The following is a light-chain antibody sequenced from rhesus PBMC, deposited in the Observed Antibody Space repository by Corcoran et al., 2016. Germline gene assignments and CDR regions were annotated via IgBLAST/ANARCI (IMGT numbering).Light chain of an antibody. Sequence: DIQMTQSPSSLSASVGDKVTITCRASQGISSWLAWYQQKPGKAPKLLFYAASSLQSGDPSRFSGSGSGTDYTLTISSLQTEDFATYYYRQGYSTPFTFGPETKLDIK. CDR2: AAS. J-gene: IGKJ3*01. V-gene: IGKV1-18*01. CDR3: RQGYSTPFT. CDR1: QGISSW.